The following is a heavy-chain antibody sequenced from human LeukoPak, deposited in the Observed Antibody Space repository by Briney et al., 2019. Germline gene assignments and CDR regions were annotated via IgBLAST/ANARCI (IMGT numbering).Heavy chain of an antibody. J-gene: IGHJ4*02. V-gene: IGHV3-66*01. Sequence: PGGSLRLSCAASGLTFSSYGMHWVRQAPGKGLEWVSVIYSGGSTYYADSVKGRFTISRDNSKNTLYLQMNSLRAEDTAVYYCARGTYYYGSGSYYSTPDYWGQGTLVTVSS. CDR3: ARGTYYYGSGSYYSTPDY. D-gene: IGHD3-10*01. CDR2: IYSGGST. CDR1: GLTFSSYG.